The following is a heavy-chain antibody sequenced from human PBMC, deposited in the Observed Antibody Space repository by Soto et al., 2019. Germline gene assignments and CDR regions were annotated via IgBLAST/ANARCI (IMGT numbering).Heavy chain of an antibody. CDR3: ARDESSGYYYYFDY. CDR1: GFTFSSYA. V-gene: IGHV3-30-3*01. D-gene: IGHD3-22*01. J-gene: IGHJ4*02. Sequence: QVQLVESGGGVVQPGRSLRLSCAASGFTFSSYAMHWVRQAPGKGLEWVAVISYDGSNKYYADSVKGRFTISRDNSKNTLYLQMNSLRAEDTAVYYCARDESSGYYYYFDYWGQGTLVTVSS. CDR2: ISYDGSNK.